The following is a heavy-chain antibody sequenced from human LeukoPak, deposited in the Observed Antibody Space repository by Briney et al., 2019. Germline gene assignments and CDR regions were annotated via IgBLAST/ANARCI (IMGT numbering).Heavy chain of an antibody. D-gene: IGHD5-18*01. CDR3: ARDNRGYSYGRGYNYYYYMDV. Sequence: SETLSLTCTVSGGSISSSNYYWGWIRQPPEKGLEWIGTISNSGNTYYNPSLKSRVTISVDTSRNQFSLKLNSVTAADTAMYYCARDNRGYSYGRGYNYYYYMDVWGKGTTVTVSS. CDR1: GGSISSSNYY. J-gene: IGHJ6*03. CDR2: ISNSGNT. V-gene: IGHV4-39*07.